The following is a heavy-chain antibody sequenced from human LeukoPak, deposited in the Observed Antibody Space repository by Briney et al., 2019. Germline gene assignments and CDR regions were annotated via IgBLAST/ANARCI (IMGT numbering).Heavy chain of an antibody. D-gene: IGHD5-24*01. J-gene: IGHJ5*02. Sequence: GGSLRLSCAASGFTFSSYWMSWVRQAPGKGLEWVANIKEDGSEKYYVDSVKGRFTVSRDNAKNSLYLQMNSLRAEDTAVYFCARVCSDGLFDPWGQGTLVTVSS. CDR3: ARVCSDGLFDP. CDR2: IKEDGSEK. V-gene: IGHV3-7*04. CDR1: GFTFSSYW.